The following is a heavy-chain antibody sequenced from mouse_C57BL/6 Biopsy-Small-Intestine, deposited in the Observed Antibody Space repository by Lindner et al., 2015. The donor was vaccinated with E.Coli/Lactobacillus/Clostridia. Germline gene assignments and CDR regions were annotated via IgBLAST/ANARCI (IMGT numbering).Heavy chain of an antibody. J-gene: IGHJ1*01. CDR3: ARDLTIDYCSGGSCRSIYYYYYGMDV. D-gene: IGHD1-1*02. V-gene: IGHV1-64*01. CDR2: INPSGGST. CDR1: GYTFTSYY. Sequence: SVKVSCKASGYTFTSYYMHWVRQAPGQGLEWMGIINPSGGSTSYAQKFQGRVTMTRDTSTSTVYMELSSLRSEDTAVYYCARDLTIDYCSGGSCRSIYYYYYGMDVWGQGTTVTVSS.